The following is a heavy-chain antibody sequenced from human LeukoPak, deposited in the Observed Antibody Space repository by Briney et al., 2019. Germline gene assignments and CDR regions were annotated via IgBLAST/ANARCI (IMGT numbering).Heavy chain of an antibody. D-gene: IGHD4-23*01. J-gene: IGHJ5*02. V-gene: IGHV3-43D*04. CDR3: AKDQYSTPLFDP. CDR1: GFTFDDYA. CDR2: ITWDGGNT. Sequence: PGGSLRLSCAASGFTFDDYAIHWVRHVPGKSLEWVSLITWDGGNTYYADSVKGRFTVSGDNSNNSLYLQMNSLRGEDTALYYCAKDQYSTPLFDPRGQGTLVTVSS.